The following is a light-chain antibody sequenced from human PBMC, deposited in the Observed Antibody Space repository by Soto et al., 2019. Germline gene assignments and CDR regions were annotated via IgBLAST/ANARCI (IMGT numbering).Light chain of an antibody. J-gene: IGLJ7*01. Sequence: QSVLTQPPSASGTPGQTVTISCSGRFSNIGSNFIYWYQQLPGTAPKLLIYRNNERPSGVTDRFSASKSGTSASLAISGLRSEDEADYHCAAWDDSLSGVVFGGGTQLTVL. V-gene: IGLV1-47*01. CDR3: AAWDDSLSGVV. CDR1: FSNIGSNF. CDR2: RNN.